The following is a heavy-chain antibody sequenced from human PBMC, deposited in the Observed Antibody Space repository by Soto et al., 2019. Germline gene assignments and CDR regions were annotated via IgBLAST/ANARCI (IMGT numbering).Heavy chain of an antibody. D-gene: IGHD4-17*01. CDR1: GGGIISSSYY. CDR2: IYYSGST. Sequence: SETLCRTCTVSGGGIISSSYYCLCSRQRPGNGLELIGSIYYSGSTYYNPSLKSRVTISVDTSKNQFSLKLSSVTAADTAVYYCARDYGDYAARAFDIWGQGTMVIVSS. CDR3: ARDYGDYAARAFDI. J-gene: IGHJ3*02. V-gene: IGHV4-39*02.